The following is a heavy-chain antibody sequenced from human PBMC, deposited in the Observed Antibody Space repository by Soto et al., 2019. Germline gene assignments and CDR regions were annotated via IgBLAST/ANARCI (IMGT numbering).Heavy chain of an antibody. V-gene: IGHV1-8*01. CDR2: MNPNSGNT. CDR3: ARGYCPNGVCYSLDS. Sequence: QVQLVQSGAEVKKPGASVKVSCKASGYTFTSYDINWVRQATGQGLEWMGWMNPNSGNTGYAQKFQGRATMTRTTPIRTAYMELSSLRSEDTAVYYCARGYCPNGVCYSLDSWGQGTLVTVSS. J-gene: IGHJ4*02. CDR1: GYTFTSYD. D-gene: IGHD2-8*01.